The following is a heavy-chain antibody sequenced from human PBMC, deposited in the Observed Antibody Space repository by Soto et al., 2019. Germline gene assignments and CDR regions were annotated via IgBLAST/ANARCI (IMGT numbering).Heavy chain of an antibody. J-gene: IGHJ6*02. CDR1: GGTFSSYA. V-gene: IGHV1-69*13. D-gene: IGHD6-19*01. CDR2: IIPIFGTA. Sequence: SVKVSCKASGGTFSSYAISWVRQAPGQGLEWMGGIIPIFGTANYAQKFQGRVTITADESTSTAYMEVSSLRSEDTAVYYCARHIAVAGTTYYYYGMDVWGQGTTVTVS. CDR3: ARHIAVAGTTYYYYGMDV.